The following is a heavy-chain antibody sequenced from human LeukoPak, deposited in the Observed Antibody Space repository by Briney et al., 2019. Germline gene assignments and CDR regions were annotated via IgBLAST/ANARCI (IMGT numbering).Heavy chain of an antibody. Sequence: SETLSLTCIVSGGSISGSNYYWGWIRQPPGKGLEWIGTIYYSGSTYYNPSLKSRVTISVDTSKNQFSLKLSSVTAADTAVYYCARDGAPVYYDFWSGYYRPYMDVWGKGTTVTVSS. CDR3: ARDGAPVYYDFWSGYYRPYMDV. CDR1: GGSISGSNYY. V-gene: IGHV4-39*07. J-gene: IGHJ6*03. CDR2: IYYSGST. D-gene: IGHD3-3*01.